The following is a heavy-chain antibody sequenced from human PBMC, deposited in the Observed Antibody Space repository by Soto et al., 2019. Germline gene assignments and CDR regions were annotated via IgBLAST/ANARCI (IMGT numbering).Heavy chain of an antibody. CDR2: ISWNSGSI. CDR1: GFTFDDYA. Sequence: EVQLVESGGGLVQPGRSLRLSCAASGFTFDDYAMHWVRQAPGKGLEWVSGISWNSGSIGYADSVKGRFTISRDNAKNSLYLQMHSLRAEDTALYYCAKDNYYDSSGYYYGAFDIWGQGTMVTVSS. J-gene: IGHJ3*02. V-gene: IGHV3-9*01. D-gene: IGHD3-22*01. CDR3: AKDNYYDSSGYYYGAFDI.